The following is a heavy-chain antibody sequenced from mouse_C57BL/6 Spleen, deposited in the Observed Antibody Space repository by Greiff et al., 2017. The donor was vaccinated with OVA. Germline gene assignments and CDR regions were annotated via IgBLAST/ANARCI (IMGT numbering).Heavy chain of an antibody. V-gene: IGHV1-15*01. CDR1: GYTFTDYE. D-gene: IGHD2-5*01. Sequence: QVQLKESGAELVRPGASVTLSCKASGYTFTDYEMHWVKQTPVHGLEWIGAIDPETGGTAYNQKFKGKAILTADKSSSTAYMELRSLTSEDSAVYYCTRYRTYSNYYCDYWGQGTTLTVSS. CDR3: TRYRTYSNYYCDY. CDR2: IDPETGGT. J-gene: IGHJ2*01.